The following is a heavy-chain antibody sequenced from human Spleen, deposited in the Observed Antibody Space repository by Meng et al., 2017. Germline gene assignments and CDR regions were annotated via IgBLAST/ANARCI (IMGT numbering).Heavy chain of an antibody. V-gene: IGHV5-51*01. CDR2: IYPGDSET. CDR1: GYSFTTYW. CDR3: ARPKFGYPSSAWYMYYFDY. D-gene: IGHD6-25*01. Sequence: GGPLRLSCKGSGYSFTTYWIAWVRQMPGKGLEWMGIIYPGDSETRFSPSFQGQVTISADKSINTAYLQWSSLKASDTAMYYCARPKFGYPSSAWYMYYFDYWGQGPRSPSPQ. J-gene: IGHJ4*02.